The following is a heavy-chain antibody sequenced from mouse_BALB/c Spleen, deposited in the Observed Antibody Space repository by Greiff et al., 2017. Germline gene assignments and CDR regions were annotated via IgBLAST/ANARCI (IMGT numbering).Heavy chain of an antibody. CDR1: GFTFSSYA. Sequence: VQLKESGGGLVKPGGSLKLSCAASGFTFSSYAMSWVRQSPEKRLEWVAEISSGGSYTYYPDTVTGRFTISRDNAKNTLYLEVSSLRSEDTAMYYCARATDGYSDYYAMDYWGQGTSVTVSS. V-gene: IGHV5-9-4*01. J-gene: IGHJ4*01. CDR2: ISSGGSYT. CDR3: ARATDGYSDYYAMDY. D-gene: IGHD2-3*01.